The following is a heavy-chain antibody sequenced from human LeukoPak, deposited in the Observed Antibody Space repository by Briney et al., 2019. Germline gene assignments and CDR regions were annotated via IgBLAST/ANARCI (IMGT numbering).Heavy chain of an antibody. CDR1: GYTFTGYY. CDR2: INPNSGGT. V-gene: IGHV1-2*02. J-gene: IGHJ4*02. D-gene: IGHD3-3*01. Sequence: ASVKVSCKASGYTFTGYYMHWVRQAPGQGLEWMGWINPNSGGTNYAQKIQGRVTMTRDTSISTAYMELSRLRSDDTAVYYCARAGKYDFWSGLDYWGQGTLVTVSS. CDR3: ARAGKYDFWSGLDY.